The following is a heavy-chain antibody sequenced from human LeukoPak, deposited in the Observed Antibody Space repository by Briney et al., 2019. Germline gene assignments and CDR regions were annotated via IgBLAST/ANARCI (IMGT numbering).Heavy chain of an antibody. V-gene: IGHV3-48*02. Sequence: PGGSLRLSCAASGFTFSTYGMSWVRQAPGKGLEWLSYISYSDTAKYYADSVKGRFTISSDNAENSLHLQMNSLRDEDTAVYYCARYFDRSGFYRDAFDVWGQGTMVTVSS. CDR1: GFTFSTYG. D-gene: IGHD3-22*01. J-gene: IGHJ3*01. CDR3: ARYFDRSGFYRDAFDV. CDR2: ISYSDTAK.